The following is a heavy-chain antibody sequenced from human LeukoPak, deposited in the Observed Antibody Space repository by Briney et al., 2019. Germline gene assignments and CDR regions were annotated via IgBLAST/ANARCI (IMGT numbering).Heavy chain of an antibody. D-gene: IGHD1-1*01. V-gene: IGHV3-74*01. CDR1: GFTFSSYW. Sequence: PGGSLRLSCAASGFTFSSYWMHWVRQAPGKGLVWVSRINSDGSSTSYADSVKGRFTISRDNSKNTLYLQMNSLRAEDTAVYHCAKIAGSDGWNRFDYWGQGTLVTVSS. J-gene: IGHJ4*02. CDR2: INSDGSST. CDR3: AKIAGSDGWNRFDY.